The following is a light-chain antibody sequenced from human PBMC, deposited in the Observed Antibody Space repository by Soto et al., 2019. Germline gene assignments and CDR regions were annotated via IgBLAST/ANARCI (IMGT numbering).Light chain of an antibody. Sequence: EIVMTQSPATLSLSPGEGATLSCRASQSVSGNLAWYQQKPGQAPRLLIYGASTRATGIPARFSGSESGTEFTLTISSLQSEDYAVYYCQQYNSWPPVTFGQGTKVEVK. J-gene: IGKJ1*01. CDR3: QQYNSWPPVT. V-gene: IGKV3-15*01. CDR1: QSVSGN. CDR2: GAS.